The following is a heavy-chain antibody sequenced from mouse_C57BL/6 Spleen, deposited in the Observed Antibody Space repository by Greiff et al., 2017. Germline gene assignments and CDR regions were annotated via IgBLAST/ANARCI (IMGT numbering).Heavy chain of an antibody. Sequence: VQVVESGAELVRPGASVTLSCKASGYTFTDYEMHWVKQTPVHGLEWIGAIDPETGGTAYNQKFKGKAILTADKSSSTAYMELRSLTSEDSAVYYCTRNPPTIVTLYYFDYWGQGTTLTVSS. CDR2: IDPETGGT. CDR1: GYTFTDYE. J-gene: IGHJ2*01. CDR3: TRNPPTIVTLYYFDY. D-gene: IGHD2-5*01. V-gene: IGHV1-15*01.